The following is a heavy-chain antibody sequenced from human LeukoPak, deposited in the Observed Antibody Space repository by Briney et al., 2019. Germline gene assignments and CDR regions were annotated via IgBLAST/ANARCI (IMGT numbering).Heavy chain of an antibody. J-gene: IGHJ4*02. CDR1: GFTFSSYG. Sequence: GGSLRLSCAASGFTFSSYGMHWVRQAPGKGLGWVAFIRYDGSNKYYADSVKGRFTISRDNSKNTLYLQMNSLRAEDTAVYYCAKVVGDYDILTGCYFEYWGQGTLVTVSS. CDR2: IRYDGSNK. D-gene: IGHD3-9*01. V-gene: IGHV3-30*02. CDR3: AKVVGDYDILTGCYFEY.